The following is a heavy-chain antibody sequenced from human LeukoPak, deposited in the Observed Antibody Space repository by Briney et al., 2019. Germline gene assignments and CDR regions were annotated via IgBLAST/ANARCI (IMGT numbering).Heavy chain of an antibody. D-gene: IGHD6-25*01. CDR2: INGGGVNT. CDR3: AKDRWGIAAGDY. V-gene: IGHV3-23*01. Sequence: GGSLRLSCAASGFPFSSYAMSWVSQAPGKGLEWVSTINGGGVNTHYAASVGGRFTISRDNSKNTLFLQMNSLRDEDTAVYYCAKDRWGIAAGDYWGQGTLVTVSS. CDR1: GFPFSSYA. J-gene: IGHJ4*02.